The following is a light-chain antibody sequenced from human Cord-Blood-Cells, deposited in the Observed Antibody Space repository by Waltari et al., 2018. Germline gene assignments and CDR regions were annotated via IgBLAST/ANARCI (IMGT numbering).Light chain of an antibody. CDR3: SSYAGSNNLV. V-gene: IGLV2-8*01. CDR2: EVS. Sequence: QSALTQPPSASGSPGQSATISCPGTSSDVGGYNYLSWYQQHPGQAPYLMIYEVSKRPSGVPDRFSGSKSGNTASLTVSGLQAEDEADYYCSSYAGSNNLVFGGGTKLTVL. CDR1: SSDVGGYNY. J-gene: IGLJ2*01.